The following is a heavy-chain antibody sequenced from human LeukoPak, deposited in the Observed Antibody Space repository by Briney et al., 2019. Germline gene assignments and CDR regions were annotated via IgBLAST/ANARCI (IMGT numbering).Heavy chain of an antibody. CDR1: GFISTTYG. CDR3: ATANGFYES. CDR2: ISGSASTT. Sequence: PGGSLRLSCAASGFISTTYGINWVRQTPEKGLEWVSGISGSASTTYYADSVKGRFTISRDNSKNTVYLQMNGLRAEDTARYYCATANGFYESWGQGTLVTVSS. D-gene: IGHD3-16*01. V-gene: IGHV3-23*01. J-gene: IGHJ4*02.